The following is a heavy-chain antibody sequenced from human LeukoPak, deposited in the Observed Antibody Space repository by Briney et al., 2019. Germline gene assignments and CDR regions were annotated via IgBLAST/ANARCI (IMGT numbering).Heavy chain of an antibody. CDR3: ARGGALGYCTSTTCYGWLDP. D-gene: IGHD2-2*01. CDR2: ISAYNGNT. V-gene: IGHV1-18*01. Sequence: ASVKVSCKASGYTFTSYGISWVRQAPGQGLEWMGWISAYNGNTNYAQKLQGRVTMTTDTSTSTAYMELSSLRSEDTAVYYCARGGALGYCTSTTCYGWLDPWGQGTLVTVSS. CDR1: GYTFTSYG. J-gene: IGHJ5*02.